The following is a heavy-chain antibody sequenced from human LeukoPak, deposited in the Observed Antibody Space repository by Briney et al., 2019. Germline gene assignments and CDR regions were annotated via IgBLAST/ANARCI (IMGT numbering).Heavy chain of an antibody. CDR3: ARENDYGDPYYYYGMDA. CDR1: GFTFNTYS. Sequence: GGSLRLSCAASGFTFNTYSMNWVRQAPGKGLEWVSSISSSSSYIYYADSVKGRFTISRDNAKNSLYLQMNSLRAEDTAVYYCARENDYGDPYYYYGMDAWGQGTTVTVSS. V-gene: IGHV3-21*01. D-gene: IGHD4-17*01. CDR2: ISSSSSYI. J-gene: IGHJ6*02.